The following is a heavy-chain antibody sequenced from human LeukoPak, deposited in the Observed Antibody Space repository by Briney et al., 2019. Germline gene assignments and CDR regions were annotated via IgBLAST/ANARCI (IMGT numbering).Heavy chain of an antibody. CDR3: ARDRYYGAGSYGNYYGMDV. V-gene: IGHV3-53*05. CDR1: GFTVSSNY. D-gene: IGHD3-10*01. Sequence: GGSLRLSCAASGFTVSSNYLKWVRQAPGKGLEWVSLVYAGGSTYYADSVKGRFTISRDKSKNTLYLQVNSLRAEDSAVYYCARDRYYGAGSYGNYYGMDVWGQGTTVTVSS. J-gene: IGHJ6*02. CDR2: VYAGGST.